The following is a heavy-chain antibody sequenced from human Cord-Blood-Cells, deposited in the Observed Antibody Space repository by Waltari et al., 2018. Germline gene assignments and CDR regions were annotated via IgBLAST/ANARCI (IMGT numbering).Heavy chain of an antibody. V-gene: IGHV1-2*04. CDR2: INPNSGGT. CDR3: ARDRNRAFWSGYYAFDI. CDR1: GYTFTGYY. J-gene: IGHJ3*02. Sequence: QVQLVQSGAEVKKPGASVKVSCKASGYTFTGYYMHWVRQPPGPGLEWMGWINPNSGGTNYAQKFQGWVTMTRDTSISTAYMELSRLRSDDTAVYYCARDRNRAFWSGYYAFDIWGQGTMVTVSS. D-gene: IGHD3-3*01.